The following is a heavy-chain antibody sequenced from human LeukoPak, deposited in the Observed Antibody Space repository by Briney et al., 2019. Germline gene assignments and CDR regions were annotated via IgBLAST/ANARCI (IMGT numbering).Heavy chain of an antibody. D-gene: IGHD6-19*01. J-gene: IGHJ4*02. CDR1: GFTFSNYG. V-gene: IGHV3-30*02. CDR2: IQYDGGGQ. CDR3: AKGSGWYLDY. Sequence: PGGSLRLSCAASGFTFSNYGMHWVRQAPGKGLEWVAFIQYDGGGQYYADSVKGRFTFSRDNFKHTLYLQMNSLRPEDTAVYYCAKGSGWYLDYWGQGTLVTVSS.